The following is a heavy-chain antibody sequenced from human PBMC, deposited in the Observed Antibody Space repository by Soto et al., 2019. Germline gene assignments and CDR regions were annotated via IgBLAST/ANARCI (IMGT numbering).Heavy chain of an antibody. D-gene: IGHD3-10*01. CDR1: GFTFSSYA. CDR3: AKDKVFYYGSGQYYFDY. J-gene: IGHJ4*02. V-gene: IGHV3-23*01. CDR2: ISGSGGST. Sequence: GGSLRLSCAASGFTFSSYAMSWVRQAPGKGLEWVSAISGSGGSTYYVDSVKGRFTISRDNSKNTLYLQMNSLRAEDTAVYYCAKDKVFYYGSGQYYFDYWGQGTLVTVSS.